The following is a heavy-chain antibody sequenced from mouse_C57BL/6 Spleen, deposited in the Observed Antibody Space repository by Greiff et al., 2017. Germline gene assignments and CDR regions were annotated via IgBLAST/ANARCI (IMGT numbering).Heavy chain of an antibody. V-gene: IGHV1-82*01. CDR1: GYAFSSSW. Sequence: QVQLQQSGPELVKPGASVKISCKASGYAFSSSWMNWVKQRPGKGLEWIGRIYPGDGDTNYNGKFKGKATLTADKSSSTAYMQLSSLTSEDSAVYFCARGCSSSDAMDYWGQGTSVTVSS. CDR3: ARGCSSSDAMDY. CDR2: IYPGDGDT. J-gene: IGHJ4*01. D-gene: IGHD1-1*01.